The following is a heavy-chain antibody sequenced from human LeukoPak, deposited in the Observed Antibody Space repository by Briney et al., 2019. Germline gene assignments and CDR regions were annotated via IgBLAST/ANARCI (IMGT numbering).Heavy chain of an antibody. J-gene: IGHJ3*02. CDR3: ARDGGGSYFHAFDI. CDR1: GYTFTSYG. V-gene: IGHV1-18*01. CDR2: ISAYNGNT. Sequence: ASVKLSCKASGYTFTSYGISWVRQAPGPGLEWVGWISAYNGNTNYAQKLQRRVTMTTDTSTSTAYMELRSLRSDDTAVYYCARDGGGSYFHAFDIWGQGTMVTVSS. D-gene: IGHD1-26*01.